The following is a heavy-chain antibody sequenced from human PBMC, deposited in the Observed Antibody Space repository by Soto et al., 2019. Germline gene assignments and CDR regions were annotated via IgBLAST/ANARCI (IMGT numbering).Heavy chain of an antibody. D-gene: IGHD4-17*01. CDR3: ARGAPKYYMTTVPSFDY. Sequence: QVQLVESGGGLVKPGGSLRLSCAASGFTFSDYYMSWIRQAPGKGLEWVSYISSSGSTIYYADSVKGRFTISRDNAXNXXYLQRNSLRAEDTAVYYWARGAPKYYMTTVPSFDYWGQGPLVTVSS. CDR1: GFTFSDYY. J-gene: IGHJ4*02. CDR2: ISSSGSTI. V-gene: IGHV3-11*01.